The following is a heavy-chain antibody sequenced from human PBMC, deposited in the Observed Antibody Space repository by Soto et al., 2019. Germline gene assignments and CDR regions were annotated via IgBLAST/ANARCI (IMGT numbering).Heavy chain of an antibody. V-gene: IGHV1-69*13. D-gene: IGHD2-15*01. J-gene: IGHJ4*03. CDR2: IIPMFDTP. Sequence: ASVKVSCKASGGTFSSDSFSWVRQAPGQGLEWMGGIIPMFDTPIYAQKFQDRVTITADESTSTAYMQLSSLRSGDTAVYYCARSGGLDRDFNYWGQGTTVTVSS. CDR1: GGTFSSDS. CDR3: ARSGGLDRDFNY.